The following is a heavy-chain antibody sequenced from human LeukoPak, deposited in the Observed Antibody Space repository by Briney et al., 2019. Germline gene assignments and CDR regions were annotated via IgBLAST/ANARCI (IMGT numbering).Heavy chain of an antibody. D-gene: IGHD3-22*01. CDR2: IRYDGSNK. CDR1: GFTFSSYG. V-gene: IGHV3-30*02. CDR3: AKAHQWLPLPGAFDI. Sequence: GGSLRLSCAASGFTFSSYGMHWVRQAPGKGLEWVAFIRYDGSNKYYADSVKGRFTISRDNSKNTLYLQMNSLRAEDTAVYYCAKAHQWLPLPGAFDIWGQGTMVTVSS. J-gene: IGHJ3*02.